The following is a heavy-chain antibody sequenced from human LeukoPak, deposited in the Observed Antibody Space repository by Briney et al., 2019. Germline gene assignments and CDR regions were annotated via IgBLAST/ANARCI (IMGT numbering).Heavy chain of an antibody. CDR2: IAYDGSNE. Sequence: PGGSLRLSCVVSGFTFTNYGMHWVRQAPGKGLDWVASIAYDGSNENYAESVKGRFTISRDNSKNTLFLQLNSLRAEDTAVYYCARPSGSVTIFGVVDYFDYWGKRSLVTVSS. V-gene: IGHV3-30*04. CDR1: GFTFTNYG. J-gene: IGHJ4*02. CDR3: ARPSGSVTIFGVVDYFDY. D-gene: IGHD3-3*01.